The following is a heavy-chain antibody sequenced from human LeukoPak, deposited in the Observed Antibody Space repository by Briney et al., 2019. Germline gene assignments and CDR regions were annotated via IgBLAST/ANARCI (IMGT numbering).Heavy chain of an antibody. D-gene: IGHD2-15*01. CDR2: IYHSGST. J-gene: IGHJ5*02. CDR1: GGSISSGGYS. CDR3: ARGAPPASGYCSGGSCAFDP. V-gene: IGHV4-30-2*01. Sequence: SQTLSLTCAVSGGSISSGGYSWSWIRQPPGKGLEWIGYIYHSGSTYYNPSLKSRVTISVDRSKNQFSLELSSVTAADTAVYYCARGAPPASGYCSGGSCAFDPWGQGTLVTVSS.